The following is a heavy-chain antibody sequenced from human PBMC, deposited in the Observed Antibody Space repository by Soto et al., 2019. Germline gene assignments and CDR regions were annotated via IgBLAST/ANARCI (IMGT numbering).Heavy chain of an antibody. CDR2: IRSKPYGGTT. CDR1: GFTFGDYA. Sequence: SGGSLRLSCTASGFTFGDYAMSWFRQAPGEGLEWVGFIRSKPYGGTTEYAASVKGRFTISRDDSKSIAYLQMNSLKIEDTAIYFCSSGISLARVSYWGQGTLVTVSS. J-gene: IGHJ4*02. CDR3: SSGISLARVSY. D-gene: IGHD3-10*01. V-gene: IGHV3-49*03.